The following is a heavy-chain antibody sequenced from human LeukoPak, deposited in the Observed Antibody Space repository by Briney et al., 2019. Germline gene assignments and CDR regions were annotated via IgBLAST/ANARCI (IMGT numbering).Heavy chain of an antibody. CDR3: ARVFPGYDSPGDYYGMDV. V-gene: IGHV3-13*01. Sequence: GGSLRLSCAASGFTFSSYDMHWVRQATGKGLEWVSAICTAGDTYYPGSVKGRLTISRENAKNSLYLQMNSLRAEDTAVYYCARVFPGYDSPGDYYGMDVWGQGTTVTVSS. D-gene: IGHD5-12*01. CDR2: ICTAGDT. CDR1: GFTFSSYD. J-gene: IGHJ6*02.